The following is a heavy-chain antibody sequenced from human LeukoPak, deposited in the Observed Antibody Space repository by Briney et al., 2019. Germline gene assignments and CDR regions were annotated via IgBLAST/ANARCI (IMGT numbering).Heavy chain of an antibody. CDR3: ARDNLAEDTAMVLGPYGMDV. J-gene: IGHJ6*02. D-gene: IGHD5-18*01. CDR2: IIPILGIA. CDR1: GGTFSSYA. Sequence: ASVKVSCKASGGTFSSYAISWARQAPGQGVEWMGRIIPILGIANYAQKFQGRVTITADKSTSTAYMELSSLRSEDTAVYYCARDNLAEDTAMVLGPYGMDVWGQGTTVTVSS. V-gene: IGHV1-69*04.